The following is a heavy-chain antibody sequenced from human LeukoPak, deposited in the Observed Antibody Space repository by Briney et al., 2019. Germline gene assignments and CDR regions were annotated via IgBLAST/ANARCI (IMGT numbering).Heavy chain of an antibody. J-gene: IGHJ6*02. CDR1: GGTFSSYA. V-gene: IGHV1-69*13. CDR2: IIPIFGTA. CDR3: ARVPPQSRTNGVFAYYYYGMDV. D-gene: IGHD2-8*01. Sequence: SVKVSCKASGGTFSSYAISWVRQAPGQGLEWMGGIIPIFGTANYAQKFQGRVTITADESTSTAYMELSRLRSEDTAVYYCARVPPQSRTNGVFAYYYYGMDVWGQGTTVTVSS.